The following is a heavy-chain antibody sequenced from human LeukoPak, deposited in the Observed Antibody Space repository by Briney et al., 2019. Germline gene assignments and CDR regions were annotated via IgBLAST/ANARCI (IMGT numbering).Heavy chain of an antibody. CDR1: GFTFSSYS. J-gene: IGHJ4*02. D-gene: IGHD4-23*01. CDR2: ISSSTI. CDR3: ARAEDYGGGYYFDY. Sequence: PGGSLRLSCAASGFTFSSYSMNWVRQAPGKGLEWVSYISSSTIYYADSVKGRFTISRDNAKNSLYLQMNSLRAEDTAVYYCARAEDYGGGYYFDYWGQGTLVTVSS. V-gene: IGHV3-48*04.